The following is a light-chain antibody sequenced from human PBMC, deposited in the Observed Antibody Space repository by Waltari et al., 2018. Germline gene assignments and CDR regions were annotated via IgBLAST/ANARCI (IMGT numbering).Light chain of an antibody. CDR3: QQYYSAPFT. Sequence: DIQMTQSPSSLSASVGDKVTLTCQASQSISSWLAWYQQKPGKAPKSLIYKASSLERGVPSKSSGSGSGTDFTLTINSLQPEDFATYYCQQYYSAPFTFGPGTKVDIK. J-gene: IGKJ3*01. CDR1: QSISSW. CDR2: KAS. V-gene: IGKV1-5*01.